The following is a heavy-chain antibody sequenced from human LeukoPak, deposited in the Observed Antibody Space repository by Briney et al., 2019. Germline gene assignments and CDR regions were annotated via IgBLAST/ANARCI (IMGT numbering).Heavy chain of an antibody. CDR1: DGSMGTYY. CDR2: IYYSGST. CDR3: ARGRLGRQHASFFDS. J-gene: IGHJ4*02. V-gene: IGHV4-59*08. Sequence: PSETLSLTCSVSDGSMGTYYWGWIRQPPGKGLEWIGYIYYSGSTTYNPSLKSRVTVSADTSKNQFSLKLTSMTAADTAVYYCARGRLGRQHASFFDSWGQGTLVTVSS. D-gene: IGHD2-2*01.